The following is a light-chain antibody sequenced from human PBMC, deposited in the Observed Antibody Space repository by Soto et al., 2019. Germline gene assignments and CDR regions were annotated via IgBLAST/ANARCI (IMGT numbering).Light chain of an antibody. CDR1: QSVSNRY. V-gene: IGKV3-20*01. CDR3: QQYGSSPYT. Sequence: IVLTQSPGTLSLSPGERATLSCRASQSVSNRYLAWYQQKRGPAPRLLIYGASSRATGIPDRFSGSGSGTDFTLTISRLEPEDFAVDYCQQYGSSPYTFGQGTKLEIK. J-gene: IGKJ2*01. CDR2: GAS.